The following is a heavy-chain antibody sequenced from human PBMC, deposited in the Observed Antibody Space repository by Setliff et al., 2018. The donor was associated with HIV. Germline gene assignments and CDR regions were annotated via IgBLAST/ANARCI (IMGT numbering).Heavy chain of an antibody. D-gene: IGHD6-19*01. J-gene: IGHJ4*02. CDR3: AKVGQWLKFFDY. CDR2: IYHSGST. CDR1: GYSISSGYY. V-gene: IGHV4-38-2*01. Sequence: SETLSLTCAVSGYSISSGYYWGWIRQPPGKGLEWIGSIYHSGSTYYNPSLKSRVTISVDTSKNQFSLKLSSVTAADTAVYYCAKVGQWLKFFDYWGQGTLVTVSS.